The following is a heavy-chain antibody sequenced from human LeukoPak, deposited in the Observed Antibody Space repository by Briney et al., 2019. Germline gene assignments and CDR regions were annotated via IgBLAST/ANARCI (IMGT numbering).Heavy chain of an antibody. J-gene: IGHJ4*02. CDR1: GYTFTSYY. V-gene: IGHV1-46*01. Sequence: ASVKVPCKASGYTFTSYYIHWVRQAPGQGLEWMGIINPSGGSTSYAQKFQGRVTMTTDTSTSTVYMELSSLKSEDTAVYYCARDPPYSSVARRFDYWGQGTLVTVSS. CDR3: ARDPPYSSVARRFDY. D-gene: IGHD6-19*01. CDR2: INPSGGST.